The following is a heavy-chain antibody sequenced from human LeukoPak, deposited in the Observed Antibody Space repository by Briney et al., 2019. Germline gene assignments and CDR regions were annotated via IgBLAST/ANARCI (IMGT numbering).Heavy chain of an antibody. CDR1: GFTFSSYR. CDR3: EGILTGPDYYYMDV. Sequence: GGSLRLSCAASGFTFSSYRMHWVRQAPGKGLVWVSRINSDGSSTSYADSVKGRFTISRDNAKNTLYLQMNSLRAEDTAVYYCEGILTGPDYYYMDVWGKGTTVTVSS. D-gene: IGHD3-9*01. J-gene: IGHJ6*03. V-gene: IGHV3-74*01. CDR2: INSDGSST.